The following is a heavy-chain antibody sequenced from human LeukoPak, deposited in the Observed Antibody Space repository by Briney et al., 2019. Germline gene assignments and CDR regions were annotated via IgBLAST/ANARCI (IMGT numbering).Heavy chain of an antibody. CDR1: GFTFSSYG. CDR2: IRYVGNYK. V-gene: IGHV3-30*02. CDR3: AKVFSITDYYYMDV. Sequence: GGSLRLSCAASGFTFSSYGMHSVRQAPGEGLEWVAFIRYVGNYKYYADSVKGRFTISRDNSKNTLDLQMNSLRAEDTAVYYCAKVFSITDYYYMDVWGKGTTVTVSS. J-gene: IGHJ6*03.